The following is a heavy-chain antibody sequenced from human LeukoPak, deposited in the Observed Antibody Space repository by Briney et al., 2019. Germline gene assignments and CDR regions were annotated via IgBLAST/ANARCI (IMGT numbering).Heavy chain of an antibody. Sequence: ASVKLSCKPSGYTFTGYYMHWVRQAPGQGLEWRGWINTNTGNPTYALGFTRRFVFSLDTSVSTAYLQISSRKAEDTAVYYCARDLGLTPGYYYCYFYIDVWGKGTTVTVSS. CDR2: INTNTGNP. V-gene: IGHV7-4-1*02. CDR1: GYTFTGYY. D-gene: IGHD3-9*01. CDR3: ARDLGLTPGYYYCYFYIDV. J-gene: IGHJ6*03.